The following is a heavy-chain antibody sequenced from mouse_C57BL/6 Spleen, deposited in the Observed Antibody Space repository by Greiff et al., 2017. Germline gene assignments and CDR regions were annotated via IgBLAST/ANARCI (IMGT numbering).Heavy chain of an antibody. CDR3: ARSRFYYGSSSGYFDV. Sequence: VQLQQPGTELVKPGDSVKLSCTSSGYTFTSYCMHWVKQRPGQGLEWIGNINPSNGGTNYNEKFKSKATLTVDKSSSTAYMQLSSLTSEDSAVYYCARSRFYYGSSSGYFDVWGTGTTVTVSS. D-gene: IGHD1-1*01. J-gene: IGHJ1*03. CDR1: GYTFTSYC. V-gene: IGHV1-53*01. CDR2: INPSNGGT.